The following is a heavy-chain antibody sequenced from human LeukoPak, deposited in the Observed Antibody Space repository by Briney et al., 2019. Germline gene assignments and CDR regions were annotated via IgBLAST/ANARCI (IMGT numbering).Heavy chain of an antibody. CDR3: ARVEVAGPGHAFDI. CDR2: IIPILGIA. Sequence: ASVKVSCKASGGTFSSYAFSWGGPAPGQGVEWVGRIIPILGIANYAQKFQGRVTITADKSTSTAYMELSSLRSEDTAVYYCARVEVAGPGHAFDIWGQGTMVTVSS. CDR1: GGTFSSYA. V-gene: IGHV1-69*04. D-gene: IGHD6-19*01. J-gene: IGHJ3*02.